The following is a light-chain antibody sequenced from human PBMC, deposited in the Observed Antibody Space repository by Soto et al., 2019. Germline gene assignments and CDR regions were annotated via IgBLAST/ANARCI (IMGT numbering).Light chain of an antibody. CDR3: QQYNKWPLT. Sequence: EIVMTQSPATLSVSPGERATLSCRANQSASSNLAWYQQKPGQAPWLLIYAASTRATGIPARFSGSGSGTEFTLTISSLQSEDFAVYYCQQYNKWPLTFGGGTKVEIK. CDR1: QSASSN. J-gene: IGKJ4*01. CDR2: AAS. V-gene: IGKV3-15*01.